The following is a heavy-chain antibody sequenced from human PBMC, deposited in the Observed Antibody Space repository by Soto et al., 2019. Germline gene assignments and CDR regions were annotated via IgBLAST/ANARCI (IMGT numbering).Heavy chain of an antibody. CDR3: ATRGGSYYDILTGYSPYYYGMDV. CDR1: GDTFTNYD. CDR2: MNPNSGNT. Sequence: ASVKVSCKASGDTFTNYDIKWVRQATGQGLEWMGWMNPNSGNTGYAQKFQGRVTMTRNTSISTAYMELSSLRSEDTAVYYCATRGGSYYDILTGYSPYYYGMDVWGQGTTVTVSS. D-gene: IGHD3-9*01. J-gene: IGHJ6*02. V-gene: IGHV1-8*01.